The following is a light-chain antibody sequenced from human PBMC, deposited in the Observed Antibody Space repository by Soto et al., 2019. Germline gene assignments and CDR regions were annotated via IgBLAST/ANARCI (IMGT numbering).Light chain of an antibody. J-gene: IGKJ1*01. CDR2: DAS. CDR3: QQYHSHWT. CDR1: QSIESR. V-gene: IGKV3D-15*01. Sequence: IVMRQSPATLSVSPGERATLSCWASQSIESRLAWYQKTPGQAPRLLIYDASNTATGIPARLSGSGSGTDFTLTISSLRTDDFSTYYCQQYHSHWTFGQGTQVDIK.